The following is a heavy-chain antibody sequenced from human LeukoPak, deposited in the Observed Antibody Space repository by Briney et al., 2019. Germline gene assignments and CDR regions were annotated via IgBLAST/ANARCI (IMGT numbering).Heavy chain of an antibody. D-gene: IGHD3-10*01. CDR1: GFTFSSYW. Sequence: GGSLRLSCAASGFTFSSYWMSWVRQAPGKGLEWVANIKQDGSEKYYVDSVKGRFTISRDNSKNTLYLQMNSLRAEDTAVYYCAKRPVRGVISYYYYYMDVWGKGTTVTISS. CDR2: IKQDGSEK. V-gene: IGHV3-7*03. J-gene: IGHJ6*03. CDR3: AKRPVRGVISYYYYYMDV.